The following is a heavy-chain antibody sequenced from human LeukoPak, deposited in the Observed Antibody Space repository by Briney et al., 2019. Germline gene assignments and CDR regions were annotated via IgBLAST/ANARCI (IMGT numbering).Heavy chain of an antibody. D-gene: IGHD1-26*01. V-gene: IGHV4-61*02. CDR3: ARDTTGSSLDY. CDR1: GGSISSGSYY. J-gene: IGHJ4*02. CDR2: IYTSGST. Sequence: SETLSLICTVSGGSISSGSYYWSWIRQPAGKGLEWIGRIYTSGSTNYNPSLKSRVTISVDTSKNQFSLKLSSVTAADTAVYYCARDTTGSSLDYWGQGTLVTVSS.